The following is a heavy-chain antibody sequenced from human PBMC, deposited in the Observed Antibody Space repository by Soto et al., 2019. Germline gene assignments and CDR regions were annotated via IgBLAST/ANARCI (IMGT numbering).Heavy chain of an antibody. CDR1: GFTFSNAW. D-gene: IGHD3-3*01. J-gene: IGHJ5*02. V-gene: IGHV3-15*07. CDR3: TTDRSHYDFWSGSSYNWFDP. Sequence: GGSLRLSCAASGFTFSNAWMNWVRQAPGKGLEWVGRIKSKTDGGTTDYAAPVKGRFTISRDDSKNTLYLQMNSLKTEDTAVYYCTTDRSHYDFWSGSSYNWFDPWGQGTLVTVSS. CDR2: IKSKTDGGTT.